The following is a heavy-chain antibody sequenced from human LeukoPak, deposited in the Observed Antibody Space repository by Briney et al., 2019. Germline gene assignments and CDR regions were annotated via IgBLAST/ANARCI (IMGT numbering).Heavy chain of an antibody. J-gene: IGHJ6*03. D-gene: IGHD4-17*01. Sequence: SETLSLTCTVSGGSISSSSYYWGWIRQPPGKGLEWIGSIYYSGSTYYNPSLKSRVTISVDTSKNQFSLKLSSVTAADTAVYYCARGPSTVTTKWNYYYYYYMDVWGKGTTVTVSS. CDR3: ARGPSTVTTKWNYYYYYYMDV. CDR2: IYYSGST. CDR1: GGSISSSSYY. V-gene: IGHV4-39*07.